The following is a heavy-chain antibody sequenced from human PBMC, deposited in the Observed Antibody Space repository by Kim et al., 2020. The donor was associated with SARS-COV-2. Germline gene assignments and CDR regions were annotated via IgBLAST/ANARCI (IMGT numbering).Heavy chain of an antibody. CDR3: ARGAVVIATPFDS. CDR1: GASISTSY. CDR2: IYYSGNS. J-gene: IGHJ4*02. D-gene: IGHD2-21*01. V-gene: IGHV4-59*01. Sequence: SETLSLTCTVSGASISTSYWSWIRQPPGKGLEWIGYIYYSGNSNYSPSLKSRVTISVDTSKNQFSLKLSSLTAADTAVYYCARGAVVIATPFDSWGQGTLVTVSS.